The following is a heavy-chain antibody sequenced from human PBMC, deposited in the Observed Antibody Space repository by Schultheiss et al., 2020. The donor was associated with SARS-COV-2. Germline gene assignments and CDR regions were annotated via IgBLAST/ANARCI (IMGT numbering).Heavy chain of an antibody. V-gene: IGHV3-15*01. D-gene: IGHD5-12*01. CDR3: TTVGYSGYDYVRYYYYYYMDV. CDR1: GFTFSSYW. J-gene: IGHJ6*03. Sequence: GGSLRLSCAASGFTFSSYWMHWVRQAPGKGLVWVGRIKSNTDGGTTDYAAPVKGRFTISRDDSKNTLYLQMNSLKTEDTAVYYCTTVGYSGYDYVRYYYYYYMDVWGKGTTVTVSS. CDR2: IKSNTDGGTT.